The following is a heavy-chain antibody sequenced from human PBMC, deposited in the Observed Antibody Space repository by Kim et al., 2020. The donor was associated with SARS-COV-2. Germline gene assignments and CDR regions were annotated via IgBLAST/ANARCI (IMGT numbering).Heavy chain of an antibody. CDR3: ARGRAKSDIVATIHSARNWFDP. CDR1: GGSFSGYY. J-gene: IGHJ5*02. D-gene: IGHD5-12*01. Sequence: SETLSLTCAVYGGSFSGYYWSWIRQPPGKGLEWIGEINHSGSTNYNPSLKSRVTISVDTSKNQFSLKLSSVTAADTAVYYCARGRAKSDIVATIHSARNWFDPWGQGTLVTVSS. CDR2: INHSGST. V-gene: IGHV4-34*01.